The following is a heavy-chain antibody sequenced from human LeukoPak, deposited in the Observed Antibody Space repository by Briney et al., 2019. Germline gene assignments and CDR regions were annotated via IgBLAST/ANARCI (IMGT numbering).Heavy chain of an antibody. V-gene: IGHV3-15*01. CDR2: IKSKTDGGTT. CDR3: TTGRAGAEDSSGYYYGYYYYYMDV. J-gene: IGHJ6*03. D-gene: IGHD3-22*01. Sequence: GGSLRLSCAASGFTFSNAWMSWVRQAPGKGLEWVGRIKSKTDGGTTDYAAPVKGRFTISRDDSKNTLYLQMNSLKTEDTAVYYCTTGRAGAEDSSGYYYGYYYYYMDVWGKGTTVTVSS. CDR1: GFTFSNAW.